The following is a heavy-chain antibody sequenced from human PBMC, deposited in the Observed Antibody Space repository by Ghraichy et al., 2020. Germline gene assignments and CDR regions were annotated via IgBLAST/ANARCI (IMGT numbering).Heavy chain of an antibody. J-gene: IGHJ4*02. Sequence: GESLNISCAASGFTFSSYAMHWVRQAPGKGLEYVSAISSNGGSTYYANSVKGRFTISRDNSKNTLYLQMGSLRAEDMAVYYCARVTHGFGMVRGVNFDYWGQGTLVTVSS. V-gene: IGHV3-64*01. CDR2: ISSNGGST. CDR1: GFTFSSYA. D-gene: IGHD3-10*01. CDR3: ARVTHGFGMVRGVNFDY.